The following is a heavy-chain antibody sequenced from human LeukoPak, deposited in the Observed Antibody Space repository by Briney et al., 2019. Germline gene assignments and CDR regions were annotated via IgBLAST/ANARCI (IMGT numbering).Heavy chain of an antibody. D-gene: IGHD3-9*01. J-gene: IGHJ3*02. CDR2: INWNGGST. CDR1: GFTFDDYG. Sequence: PGGSLRLSCAASGFTFDDYGMSWVRQAPGKGLEWVSGINWNGGSTGYADSVKGRFTISRDSAKNSLYLQMNSLRAEDTALYYCARENYDILTGSIGHDAFDIWGQGTMVTVSS. V-gene: IGHV3-20*04. CDR3: ARENYDILTGSIGHDAFDI.